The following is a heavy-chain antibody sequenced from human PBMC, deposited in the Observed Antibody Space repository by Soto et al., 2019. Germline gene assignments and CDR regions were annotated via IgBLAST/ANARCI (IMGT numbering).Heavy chain of an antibody. V-gene: IGHV4-30-4*01. D-gene: IGHD6-13*01. J-gene: IGHJ5*02. CDR3: AREGVGIAAAKGFDP. Sequence: SETLSLTCTVSGGSISSGDYYWSWIRQPPGKGLEWIGYIYYSGSTYYNPSLKSRVTISVDTSKNQFSLKLSSVTAADTAVYYCAREGVGIAAAKGFDPWGQGTLVTVSS. CDR1: GGSISSGDYY. CDR2: IYYSGST.